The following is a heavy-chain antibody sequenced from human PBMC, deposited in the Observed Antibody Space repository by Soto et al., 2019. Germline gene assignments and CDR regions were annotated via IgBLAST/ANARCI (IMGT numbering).Heavy chain of an antibody. J-gene: IGHJ2*01. D-gene: IGHD5-12*01. Sequence: PGGSLRLSCAASGFTFSSYEMNWLRQAPGKGLEWVSYISLSGSSIYYADSVKGRFTISRDNAENSLYLQMKSLKAEDTAVYYCARVSFKDGYNPNWYFDLWGRGTLVTVSS. V-gene: IGHV3-48*03. CDR2: ISLSGSSI. CDR3: ARVSFKDGYNPNWYFDL. CDR1: GFTFSSYE.